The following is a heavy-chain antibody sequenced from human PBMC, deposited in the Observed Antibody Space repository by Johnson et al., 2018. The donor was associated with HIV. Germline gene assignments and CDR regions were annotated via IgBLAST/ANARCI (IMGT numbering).Heavy chain of an antibody. J-gene: IGHJ3*02. CDR1: GFTFSSYA. V-gene: IGHV3-30-3*01. Sequence: EQLVESGGGVVQPGRSLRLSCAASGFTFSSYAMHWVRQAPGKGLEWVAVISYDGSNKYYADSVKGRFTISRDNSKNTLYLQMNSLRAEDTAVYYCARTRHYYEAFDIWGQGTMVTVSS. CDR2: ISYDGSNK. D-gene: IGHD3-10*01. CDR3: ARTRHYYEAFDI.